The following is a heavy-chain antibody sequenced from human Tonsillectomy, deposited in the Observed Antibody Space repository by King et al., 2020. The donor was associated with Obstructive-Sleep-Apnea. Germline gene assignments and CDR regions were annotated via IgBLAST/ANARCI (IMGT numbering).Heavy chain of an antibody. CDR2: ISAYNGNT. CDR3: ARGGGSYYAWGYYFDY. Sequence: QLGQSGAEVKTPGASVKVSCKASGYTFTSYGISWVRQAPGQGLEWMGWISAYNGNTNYAQKLQGRVTMTPDTSTRTAYMELRSLRSDDTAVDYCARGGGSYYAWGYYFDYWGQGTLVTVSS. V-gene: IGHV1-18*01. CDR1: GYTFTSYG. D-gene: IGHD1-26*01. J-gene: IGHJ4*02.